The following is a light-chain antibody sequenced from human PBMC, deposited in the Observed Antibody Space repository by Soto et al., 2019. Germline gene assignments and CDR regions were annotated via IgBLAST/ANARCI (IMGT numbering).Light chain of an antibody. V-gene: IGLV2-14*02. Sequence: QSVLTQPASVSGSPGQSITISCTGTYNLVSWYQQHPGKAPKLMIFEVNKRPSGVSNRFSGSKSGYTASLTISGLQAEDEADYYCSSYRRSSTVVFGGGTKLTVL. CDR2: EVN. J-gene: IGLJ2*01. CDR3: SSYRRSSTVV. CDR1: YNL.